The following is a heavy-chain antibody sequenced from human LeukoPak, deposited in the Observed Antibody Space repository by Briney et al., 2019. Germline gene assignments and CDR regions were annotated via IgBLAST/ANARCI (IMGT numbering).Heavy chain of an antibody. CDR1: GYSFNSYW. Sequence: GESLKISCKGSGYSFNSYWIGWVRQVPGKGLEWMGIIYPSDSDTRYSPSFQGQVTISVDKSINTAYLQWSSLKASDTAIYYCARVRVSCTCFDFWGQGTLVTVSS. CDR2: IYPSDSDT. J-gene: IGHJ4*02. CDR3: ARVRVSCTCFDF. D-gene: IGHD2-8*01. V-gene: IGHV5-51*01.